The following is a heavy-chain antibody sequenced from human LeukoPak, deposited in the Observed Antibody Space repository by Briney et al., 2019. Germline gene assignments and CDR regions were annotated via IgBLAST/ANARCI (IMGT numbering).Heavy chain of an antibody. CDR2: IKSKYDGETT. D-gene: IGHD2-21*02. V-gene: IGHV3-15*01. Sequence: GGSLRLSCAASGFTFMNAWMTWVRQAPGKGLEWVGRIKSKYDGETTDYAAPVEGRLTISRDDLDEMVYLHMDSLKTEDTAIYYCTTDWGLPNCGGDCYLPWGQGTLVTVSS. CDR3: TTDWGLPNCGGDCYLP. J-gene: IGHJ5*02. CDR1: GFTFMNAW.